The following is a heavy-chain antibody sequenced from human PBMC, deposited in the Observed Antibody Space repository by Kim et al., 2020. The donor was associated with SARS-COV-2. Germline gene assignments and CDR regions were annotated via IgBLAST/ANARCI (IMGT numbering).Heavy chain of an antibody. V-gene: IGHV3-23*01. CDR3: AKEEQDAYYYYYGMDV. D-gene: IGHD1-26*01. CDR2: ISGSGGST. Sequence: GGSLRLSCAASGFTFSSYAMSWVRQAPGKGLEWVSAISGSGGSTYYADSVKGRFTISRDNSKNTLYLQMNSLRAEDTAVYYCAKEEQDAYYYYYGMDVWGQGTTGTVSS. CDR1: GFTFSSYA. J-gene: IGHJ6*02.